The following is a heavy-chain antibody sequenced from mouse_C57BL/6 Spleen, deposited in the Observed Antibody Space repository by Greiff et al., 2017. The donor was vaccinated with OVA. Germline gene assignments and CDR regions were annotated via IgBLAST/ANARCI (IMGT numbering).Heavy chain of an antibody. CDR3: TIHHGYYLDY. CDR2: IDPENGAT. D-gene: IGHD2-2*01. CDR1: GFNIKDDY. J-gene: IGHJ2*01. V-gene: IGHV14-4*01. Sequence: VQLKESGAELVRPGASVKLSCTASGFNIKDDYMHWVKQRPEQGLEWLGWIDPENGATEYASKFQGKATIAADTSSTTAYLQLSRMTSEDTAVYYCTIHHGYYLDYWGQGTTLTVSS.